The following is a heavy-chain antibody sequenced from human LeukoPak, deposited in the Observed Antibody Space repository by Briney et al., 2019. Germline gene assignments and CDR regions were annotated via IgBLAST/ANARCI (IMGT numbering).Heavy chain of an antibody. CDR3: ARGTRDAVDY. J-gene: IGHJ4*02. V-gene: IGHV4-31*03. Sequence: SETLSLTCTVSGGSISSGGYYWSWIRQHPGKGLEWIGYIYYSGSTYYNPSLKSRVTISVDTSKNQFSLKLSSVTAADTAGYYCARGTRDAVDYWGQGTLVTVSS. D-gene: IGHD1-1*01. CDR1: GGSISSGGYY. CDR2: IYYSGST.